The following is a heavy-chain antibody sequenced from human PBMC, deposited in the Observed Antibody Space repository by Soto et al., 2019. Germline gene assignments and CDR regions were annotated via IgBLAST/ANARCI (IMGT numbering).Heavy chain of an antibody. J-gene: IGHJ4*02. CDR2: ISGSGGST. CDR1: GFTFSSYA. D-gene: IGHD6-13*01. CDR3: AKSAEVGVAALNYFDY. Sequence: GGSLRLSCAASGFTFSSYAVSWVRQAPGKGLEWVSTISGSGGSTYYGDSVKGRFTISRDNSKNTLYLQMNSLRAEDTAVYYCAKSAEVGVAALNYFDYWGQGALVTVSS. V-gene: IGHV3-23*01.